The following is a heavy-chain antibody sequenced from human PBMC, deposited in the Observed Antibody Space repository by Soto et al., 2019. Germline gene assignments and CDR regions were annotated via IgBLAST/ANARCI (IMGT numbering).Heavy chain of an antibody. CDR3: ARETNDYGDYFDY. CDR2: ISYDGSNK. CDR1: GFTFSSYA. V-gene: IGHV3-30-3*01. J-gene: IGHJ4*02. D-gene: IGHD4-17*01. Sequence: PGGSLRLSCAASGFTFSSYAMHWVRQAPGKGLEWVAVISYDGSNKYYADSVKGRFTISRDNSKNTLYLQMNSLRAEDTAVYYCARETNDYGDYFDYWGQGTLVTVSS.